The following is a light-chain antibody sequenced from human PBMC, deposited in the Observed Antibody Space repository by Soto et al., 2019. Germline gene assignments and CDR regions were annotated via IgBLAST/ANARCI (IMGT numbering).Light chain of an antibody. CDR1: QSVISTF. Sequence: EIVLTQSPGTLSLSPGERATLSCRASQSVISTFLAWYQQKPGQAPRLLISGASSRATGIPDRFSGSGSGTEFTLTISRLEPEDFAVYYCQQYHDTGTFGQGTKV. CDR2: GAS. CDR3: QQYHDTGT. J-gene: IGKJ1*01. V-gene: IGKV3-20*01.